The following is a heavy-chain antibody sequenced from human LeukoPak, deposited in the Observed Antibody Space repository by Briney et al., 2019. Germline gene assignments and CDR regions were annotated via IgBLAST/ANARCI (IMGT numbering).Heavy chain of an antibody. CDR2: ISGSGDRA. D-gene: IGHD1-26*01. CDR1: GFTFSSHV. J-gene: IGHJ3*02. CDR3: ARRVTVGNAWGDFDI. V-gene: IGHV3-23*01. Sequence: QPGGSLRLSCAASGFTFSSHVMNWVRQAPGKGLEWVSTISGSGDRAYHADSVKGRFTISRDNSKSTLYLQMNSLRAEDTAVYYCARRVTVGNAWGDFDIWGQGTMVTVS.